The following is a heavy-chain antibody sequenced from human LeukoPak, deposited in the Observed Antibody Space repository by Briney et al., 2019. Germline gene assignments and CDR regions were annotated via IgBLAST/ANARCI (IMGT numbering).Heavy chain of an antibody. V-gene: IGHV1-8*03. Sequence: GASVKVSCKASGYTFTSYDINWVRQATGQGLEWMGWMNPNSGNTGYAQKFQGRVTITRNTSISTAYMELSSLRSEDTAVYYCARGPRRFYYDFWSGYAFDIWGQGTMVTVSS. CDR1: GYTFTSYD. J-gene: IGHJ3*02. CDR3: ARGPRRFYYDFWSGYAFDI. D-gene: IGHD3-3*01. CDR2: MNPNSGNT.